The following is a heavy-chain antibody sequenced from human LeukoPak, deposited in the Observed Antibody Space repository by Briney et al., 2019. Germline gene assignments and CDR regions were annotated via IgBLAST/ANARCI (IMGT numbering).Heavy chain of an antibody. Sequence: PSETLSLTCTVSGGSISSYYWSWIRQPPGKGLEWIGYIYYSGSTNYNPSLKSRVTISVDTSKNQFSLKLSSVTAADTAVYYCARLLWFGELLRGNAFDIWGQGTMVTVSS. D-gene: IGHD3-10*01. V-gene: IGHV4-59*01. J-gene: IGHJ3*02. CDR1: GGSISSYY. CDR2: IYYSGST. CDR3: ARLLWFGELLRGNAFDI.